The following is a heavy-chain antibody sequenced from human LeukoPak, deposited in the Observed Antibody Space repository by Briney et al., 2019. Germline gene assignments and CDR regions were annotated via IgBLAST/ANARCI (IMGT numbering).Heavy chain of an antibody. V-gene: IGHV3-30*04. CDR3: ARGGRGWYVPLDY. D-gene: IGHD6-19*01. CDR1: GFTFSTYT. Sequence: PGRSLRLSCAASGFTFSTYTMHWVRQAPGKGLEWVAVISYDGSNKYYADSVKGRFTISRDSSKNTLYLQMNSLRAEDTAVYYCARGGRGWYVPLDYWGQGTLVTVSS. CDR2: ISYDGSNK. J-gene: IGHJ4*02.